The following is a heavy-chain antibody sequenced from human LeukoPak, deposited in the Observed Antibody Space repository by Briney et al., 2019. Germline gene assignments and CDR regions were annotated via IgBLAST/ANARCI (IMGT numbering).Heavy chain of an antibody. D-gene: IGHD3-10*01. V-gene: IGHV5-51*01. Sequence: AESLKISCKGSGYIFTTYWIGWVRQMPGKGLEWMGIIYPGDSDTRYSPPFQGQVTISADKSLTTAYLQWSSLKASDTAMYYCALGAVRGLHAFDIWGQGTMVTVSS. CDR2: IYPGDSDT. CDR3: ALGAVRGLHAFDI. J-gene: IGHJ3*02. CDR1: GYIFTTYW.